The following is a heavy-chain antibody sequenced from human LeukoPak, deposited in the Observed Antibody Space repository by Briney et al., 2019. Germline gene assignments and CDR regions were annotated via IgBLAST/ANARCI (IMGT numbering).Heavy chain of an antibody. CDR2: ISSSGSTI. Sequence: GGSLRLSCAASGFTFSSYEMNWVRQAPGKGLEWVSYISSSGSTINYADSVKGRFTISRDNAKNSLYLQMNSLRAEDTAVYYCARVPRRQWLGYGGNYFDYWGQGTLVTVSS. CDR1: GFTFSSYE. D-gene: IGHD6-19*01. CDR3: ARVPRRQWLGYGGNYFDY. J-gene: IGHJ4*02. V-gene: IGHV3-48*03.